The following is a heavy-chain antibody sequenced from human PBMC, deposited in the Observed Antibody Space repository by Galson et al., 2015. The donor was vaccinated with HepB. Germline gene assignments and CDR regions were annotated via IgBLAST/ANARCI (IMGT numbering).Heavy chain of an antibody. D-gene: IGHD3-3*01. J-gene: IGHJ6*02. CDR1: GGTLSSYA. Sequence: SVKVSCKASGGTLSSYAISWVRQAPGQGLEWMGGIIPIFGTANYAQKFQGRVTITADKSTSTAYMELSSLRSEDTAVYYCARVRRGLRITIFGVVIIQRYYYYYGMDVWGQGTTVTVSS. CDR3: ARVRRGLRITIFGVVIIQRYYYYYGMDV. CDR2: IIPIFGTA. V-gene: IGHV1-69*06.